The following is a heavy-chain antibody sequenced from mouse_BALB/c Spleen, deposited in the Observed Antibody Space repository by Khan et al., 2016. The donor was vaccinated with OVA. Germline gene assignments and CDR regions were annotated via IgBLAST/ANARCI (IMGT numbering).Heavy chain of an antibody. CDR1: GYTFTKSG. CDR3: ARPPYFSYVMDY. CDR2: INTYTGEP. J-gene: IGHJ4*01. D-gene: IGHD2-10*01. Sequence: QIQLVQSGPELKKPGETVKISCKASGYTFTKSGMNWVKQAPGKGLKWMGWINTYTGEPTYADDFKGRFAFSLETSDSTAYLQINNLKNEDTATYFCARPPYFSYVMDYWGQGTSVPVSS. V-gene: IGHV9-3-1*01.